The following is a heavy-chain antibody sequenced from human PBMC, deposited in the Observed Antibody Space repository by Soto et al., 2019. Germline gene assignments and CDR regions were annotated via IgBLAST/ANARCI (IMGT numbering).Heavy chain of an antibody. D-gene: IGHD1-26*01. CDR2: IRSKAYGGTT. CDR1: GFTFGDYG. J-gene: IGHJ4*02. Sequence: PGGSLRLSCTASGFTFGDYGMSWFRQAPGKGLEWVGFIRSKAYGGTTEYAASVKGRFTISRDDSKSIAYLQMNSLKTEDTAVYYCTRDGRDSGSYIWGQGTLVTVSS. V-gene: IGHV3-49*03. CDR3: TRDGRDSGSYI.